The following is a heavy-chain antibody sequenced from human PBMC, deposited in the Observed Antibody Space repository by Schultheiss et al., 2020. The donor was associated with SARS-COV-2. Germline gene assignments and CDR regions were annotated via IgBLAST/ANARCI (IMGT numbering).Heavy chain of an antibody. CDR1: GYTFTSYG. CDR3: ARLGFWRDYYYGMDV. CDR2: IIPIFGTA. J-gene: IGHJ6*02. V-gene: IGHV1-69*06. D-gene: IGHD3-3*01. Sequence: SVKVSCKASGYTFTSYGISWVRQAPGQGLEWMGGIIPIFGTANYAQKFQGRVTITADKSTSTAYMELSSLRSEDTAVYYCARLGFWRDYYYGMDVWGQGTTVTVSS.